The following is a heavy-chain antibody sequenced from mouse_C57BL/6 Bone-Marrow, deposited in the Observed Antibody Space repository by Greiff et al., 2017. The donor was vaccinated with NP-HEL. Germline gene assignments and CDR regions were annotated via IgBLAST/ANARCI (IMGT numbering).Heavy chain of an antibody. D-gene: IGHD2-4*01. V-gene: IGHV1-59*01. J-gene: IGHJ3*01. CDR2: IDPSDSYT. CDR3: ARSHYEGFAY. Sequence: VQLQQPGAELVRPGTSVKLSCKASDYTFTSYWMHWVKQRPGQGLEWIGVIDPSDSYTNYNQKFKGKATLTVDTSSSTAYMQLSSLTSEDSAVYYCARSHYEGFAYWGQGTLVTVSA. CDR1: DYTFTSYW.